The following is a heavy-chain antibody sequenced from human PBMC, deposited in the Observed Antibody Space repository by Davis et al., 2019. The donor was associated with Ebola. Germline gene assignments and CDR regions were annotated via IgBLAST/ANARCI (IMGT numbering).Heavy chain of an antibody. J-gene: IGHJ4*02. CDR3: AKDGLFSSSWSFDY. D-gene: IGHD6-13*01. CDR2: ISGSGGST. CDR1: VITFSSYA. V-gene: IGHV3-23*01. Sequence: GESLKISCTDSVITFSSYAMSWVRQAPGKGLEWVSAISGSGGSTYYADSVKGRFTISRDNSKNTLYLQMNSLRAEDTAVYYCAKDGLFSSSWSFDYWGQGTLVTVSS.